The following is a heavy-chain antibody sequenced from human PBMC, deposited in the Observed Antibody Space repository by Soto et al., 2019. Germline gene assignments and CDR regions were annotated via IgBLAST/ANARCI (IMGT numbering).Heavy chain of an antibody. Sequence: QVQLVQSGAEVKKPGSSVKVSCKASGGTFSSYAISWVRQAPGQGLEWMGGIIPIFGTANYAQKFQGRVTITADESTSTAYMELSSLRSEDTAVYYRATRVRGAFITLAYYYGMDVWGQGTTVTVSS. J-gene: IGHJ6*02. V-gene: IGHV1-69*01. CDR1: GGTFSSYA. CDR3: ATRVRGAFITLAYYYGMDV. D-gene: IGHD3-10*01. CDR2: IIPIFGTA.